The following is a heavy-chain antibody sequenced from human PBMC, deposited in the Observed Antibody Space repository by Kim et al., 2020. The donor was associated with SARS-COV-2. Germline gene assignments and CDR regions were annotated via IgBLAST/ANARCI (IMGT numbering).Heavy chain of an antibody. Sequence: GGSLRLSCSASGFSFKTYSMSWVRQAPGKGLEWLSAISGGGTYTYYADSVKGRFTISRDNSKDTLFLQMDILRGDDTAVYYCAKERSTSVTTKGTWLDPWGQGPLVRVPS. CDR1: GFSFKTYS. J-gene: IGHJ5*02. CDR3: AKERSTSVTTKGTWLDP. V-gene: IGHV3-23*01. CDR2: ISGGGTYT. D-gene: IGHD4-4*01.